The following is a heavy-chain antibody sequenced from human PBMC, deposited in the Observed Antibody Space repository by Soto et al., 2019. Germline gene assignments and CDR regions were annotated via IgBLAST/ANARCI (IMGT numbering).Heavy chain of an antibody. J-gene: IGHJ5*02. CDR3: ARRNSDGNWLDP. CDR1: GASVSTPTYY. V-gene: IGHV4-61*01. D-gene: IGHD2-21*01. CDR2: ISNSGST. Sequence: SETLSLTCIVSGASVSTPTYYWTWIRQPPGKGLEWIGYISNSGSTNYNLSLQSRITISADTSKNQFSLKLNFVSAADTAIYYSARRNSDGNWLDPCGQGTLVTVSS.